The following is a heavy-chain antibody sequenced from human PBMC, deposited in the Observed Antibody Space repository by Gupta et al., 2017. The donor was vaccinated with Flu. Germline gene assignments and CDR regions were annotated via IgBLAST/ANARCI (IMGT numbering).Heavy chain of an antibody. CDR3: ARDLGYCSGGSCYRWFDP. V-gene: IGHV4-61*02. Sequence: QVQLQESGPGLVTPSQTLSLTCTVSGGSISSGSYYWSWIRQPAGKGLEWIGRIYTSGSTNYNPSLKSRVTISVDTSKNQFSLKLSSVTAADTAVYYCARDLGYCSGGSCYRWFDPWGQGTLVTVSS. D-gene: IGHD2-15*01. J-gene: IGHJ5*02. CDR1: GGSISSGSYY. CDR2: IYTSGST.